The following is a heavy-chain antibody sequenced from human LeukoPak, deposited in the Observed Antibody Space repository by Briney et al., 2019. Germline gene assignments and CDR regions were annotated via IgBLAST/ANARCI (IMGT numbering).Heavy chain of an antibody. J-gene: IGHJ4*02. Sequence: GGSLRLSCAASGFTFSSYGIHWVRQAPGKGLEWVAVISYDGNNKYYADSVKGRFTISRDNSKNTLYLQMNSLRADGTAVYYCAKDRDDFPDYWGQGTLVTVSS. CDR3: AKDRDDFPDY. V-gene: IGHV3-30*18. D-gene: IGHD3-3*01. CDR1: GFTFSSYG. CDR2: ISYDGNNK.